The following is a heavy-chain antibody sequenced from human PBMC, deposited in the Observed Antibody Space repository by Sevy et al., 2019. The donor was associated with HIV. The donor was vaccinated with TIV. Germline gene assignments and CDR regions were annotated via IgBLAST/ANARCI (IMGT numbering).Heavy chain of an antibody. CDR3: TTSPRTDRDY. CDR2: IKSKTDGGTA. J-gene: IGHJ4*02. Sequence: GGSLRLSCAASGFTFSDAWLCWVRQAPGKGLEWVGRIKSKTDGGTADYAAPVKGRLTISRDDSKNTLFLQMNSLKTEDTAVYYCTTSPRTDRDYWGQGTLVTVSS. D-gene: IGHD2-8*02. V-gene: IGHV3-15*01. CDR1: GFTFSDAW.